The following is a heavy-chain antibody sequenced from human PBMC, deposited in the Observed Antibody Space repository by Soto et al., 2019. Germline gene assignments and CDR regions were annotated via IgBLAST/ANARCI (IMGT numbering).Heavy chain of an antibody. Sequence: PSETLSLTCTVSGGSISRYYWSWIRQPPGKGLEWIGDIYYSGSTNYNPSLKSRVTISVDTSKNPFSLKLRSVTAADTAVYYCARFQGAYGGGMDVWGQGTTVTVSS. V-gene: IGHV4-59*01. D-gene: IGHD5-12*01. CDR1: GGSISRYY. CDR2: IYYSGST. J-gene: IGHJ6*02. CDR3: ARFQGAYGGGMDV.